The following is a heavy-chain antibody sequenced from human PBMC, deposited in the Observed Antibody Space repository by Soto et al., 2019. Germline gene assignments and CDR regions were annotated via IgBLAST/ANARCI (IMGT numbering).Heavy chain of an antibody. V-gene: IGHV3-30*18. J-gene: IGHJ6*02. Sequence: PGGSLRLSCAASGFTFSSYGMHWVRQAPGKGLEWVAVISYDGSNKYYADSVKGRFTISRDNSKNTLYLQMNSLRAEDTAVYYCAKDPEAATTDYYYYYGMDVWGQGTTVTVSS. D-gene: IGHD2-15*01. CDR3: AKDPEAATTDYYYYYGMDV. CDR1: GFTFSSYG. CDR2: ISYDGSNK.